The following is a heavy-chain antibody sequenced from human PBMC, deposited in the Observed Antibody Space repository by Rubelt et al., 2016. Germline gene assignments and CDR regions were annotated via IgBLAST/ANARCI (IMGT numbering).Heavy chain of an antibody. V-gene: IGHV3-11*01. D-gene: IGHD2-15*01. CDR1: GFTFSDYY. J-gene: IGHJ6*02. CDR3: ARDGCSGGSCYYYYGMDV. Sequence: VQLVESGGGLVKPGGSLRLSCAASGFTFSDYYMTWIRQAPGKGLEWVSYISSSGTTIYYGDSVKGRFTISRDNAENSLFLQMSSLRADDTAVYYCARDGCSGGSCYYYYGMDVGGQGTTVTVSS. CDR2: ISSSGTTI.